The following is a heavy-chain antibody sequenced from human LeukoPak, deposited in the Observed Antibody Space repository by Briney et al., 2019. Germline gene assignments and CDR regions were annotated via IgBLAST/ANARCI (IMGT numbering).Heavy chain of an antibody. CDR3: ARDVYYDSSGYYFDY. CDR2: IWYDGSNK. D-gene: IGHD3-22*01. V-gene: IGHV3-33*01. Sequence: GRSLRLSCAASGFTFSSYGMHWVRQAPGKGLEWVAVIWYDGSNKYYADSVKGRFTISRDNSKNTLYLQMNSLRAEDTAVYYCARDVYYDSSGYYFDYWGQGTLVTVSS. J-gene: IGHJ4*02. CDR1: GFTFSSYG.